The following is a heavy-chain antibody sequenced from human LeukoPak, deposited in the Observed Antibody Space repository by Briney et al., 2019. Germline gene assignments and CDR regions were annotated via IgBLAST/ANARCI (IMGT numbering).Heavy chain of an antibody. V-gene: IGHV3-11*06. J-gene: IGHJ4*02. CDR1: GFTFSDYY. CDR2: ISSSSSYT. CDR3: ARDDGSGSSPLDY. D-gene: IGHD3-10*01. Sequence: NPGGSLRLSCAASGFTFSDYYMSWIRQAPGKGLEWVSYISSSSSYTNYADSVKGRFTISRDNAKNSLYLQMNSLRAEDTAVYYYARDDGSGSSPLDYWGQGTLVTVSS.